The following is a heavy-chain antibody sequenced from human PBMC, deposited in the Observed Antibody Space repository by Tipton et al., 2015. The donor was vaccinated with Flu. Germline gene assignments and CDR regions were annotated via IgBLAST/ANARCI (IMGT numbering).Heavy chain of an antibody. Sequence: QLVQSGPEVKRPGASVKVSCKTSGYSFNNYGVSWLRQAPGQRLEWMGWVSPKKGFTNYALKFQGRVTLTTDTSTSTVYMELRSLTSDDTAMFYCARDPVGIYGEYGHYCDYWGQGTLVTVSS. D-gene: IGHD4-17*01. V-gene: IGHV1-18*01. J-gene: IGHJ4*02. CDR3: ARDPVGIYGEYGHYCDY. CDR2: VSPKKGFT. CDR1: GYSFNNYG.